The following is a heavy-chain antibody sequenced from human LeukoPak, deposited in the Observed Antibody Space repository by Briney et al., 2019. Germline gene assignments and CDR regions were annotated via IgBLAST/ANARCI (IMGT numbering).Heavy chain of an antibody. J-gene: IGHJ6*03. V-gene: IGHV1-18*01. CDR1: GYTFTSYG. CDR3: ARDVYYDILTGDYYYYMDV. D-gene: IGHD3-9*01. CDR2: ISAYNGST. Sequence: ASVKVSCKASGYTFTSYGISWVRQAPGQGLEWMGWISAYNGSTNYAQKLQGRVTMTTDTSTSTAYMELRSLRSDDTAVYYCARDVYYDILTGDYYYYMDVWGKGTTVTVSS.